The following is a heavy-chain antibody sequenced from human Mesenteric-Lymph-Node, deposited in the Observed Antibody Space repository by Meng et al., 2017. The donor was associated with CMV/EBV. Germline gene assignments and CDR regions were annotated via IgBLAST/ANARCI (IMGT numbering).Heavy chain of an antibody. V-gene: IGHV1-69*01. CDR2: MLPIFRTP. CDR1: GGIFDSYA. D-gene: IGHD6-13*01. Sequence: GGIFDSYAISWVRQAPGQGLEWMGGMLPIFRTPNYAQKFQDRVTITADESTSTAYLEVTSLRSEDTAVYYCARGGLSSTWYSSLDYWGQGTLVTVSS. CDR3: ARGGLSSTWYSSLDY. J-gene: IGHJ4*02.